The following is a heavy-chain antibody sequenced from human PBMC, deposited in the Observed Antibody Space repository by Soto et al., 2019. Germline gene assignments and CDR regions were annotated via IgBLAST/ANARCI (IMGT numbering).Heavy chain of an antibody. CDR2: IWHDGSNK. D-gene: IGHD4-17*01. V-gene: IGHV3-33*01. J-gene: IGHJ6*02. Sequence: QVQLVESGGGVVQPGRSLRLSCAASGFTFSSYGMHWVRQAPGKGLEWVAVIWHDGSNKYYADSVKGRFTISRDNSKNALYLQMNSLRAEDTAVYYCARDHYGDYDYYYGMDVWGQGTTVTVSS. CDR3: ARDHYGDYDYYYGMDV. CDR1: GFTFSSYG.